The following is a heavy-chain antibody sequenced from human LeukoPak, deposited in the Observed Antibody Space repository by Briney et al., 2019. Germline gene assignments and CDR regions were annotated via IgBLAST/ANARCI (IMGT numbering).Heavy chain of an antibody. CDR3: ARDGLLVTTLDAFDI. J-gene: IGHJ3*02. Sequence: SGTLSLTCTVSGGSISSYYWSWIRQPPGKGLEWIGEINHSGSTNYNPSLKSRVTISVDTSKNQFSLKLSSVTAADTAVYYCARDGLLVTTLDAFDIWGQGTMVTVSS. D-gene: IGHD4-17*01. CDR1: GGSISSYY. CDR2: INHSGST. V-gene: IGHV4-34*01.